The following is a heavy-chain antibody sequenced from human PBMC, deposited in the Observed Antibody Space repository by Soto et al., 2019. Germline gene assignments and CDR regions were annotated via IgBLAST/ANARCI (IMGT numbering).Heavy chain of an antibody. Sequence: GGSLRLSCAASGFTFSSYWMHWVRQAPGKGLVWVSRINSDGSSTSYADSVKGRFTISRDNAKNTLYLQMNSLRAEDTAVYYCAKFKYYYGSGSYRRTYNWFDPWGQGTLVTVSS. V-gene: IGHV3-74*01. CDR1: GFTFSSYW. CDR2: INSDGSST. D-gene: IGHD3-10*01. J-gene: IGHJ5*02. CDR3: AKFKYYYGSGSYRRTYNWFDP.